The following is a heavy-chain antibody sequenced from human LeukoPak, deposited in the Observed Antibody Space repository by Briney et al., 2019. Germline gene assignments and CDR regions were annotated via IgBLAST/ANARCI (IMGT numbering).Heavy chain of an antibody. D-gene: IGHD3-10*01. CDR1: GGSISSSSYY. CDR3: ARHEQMYCYGSGSEFDY. V-gene: IGHV4-39*01. CDR2: IYYSGST. Sequence: SETLSLTCTVSGGSISSSSYYWGWIRQPPGKGLEWIGSIYYSGSTYYNPSLKSRVTISVDTSKNQFSLKLSSVTAADTAVYYCARHEQMYCYGSGSEFDYWGQGTLVTVSS. J-gene: IGHJ4*02.